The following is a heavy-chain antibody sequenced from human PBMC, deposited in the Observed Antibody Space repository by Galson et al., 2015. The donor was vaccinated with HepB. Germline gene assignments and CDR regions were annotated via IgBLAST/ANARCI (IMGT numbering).Heavy chain of an antibody. V-gene: IGHV4-34*01. J-gene: IGHJ2*01. CDR2: INHSGST. Sequence: ETLSLTCAVYGGSFSGYYWSWIRQPPGKGLEWIGEINHSGSTNYNPSLKSRVTISVDTSKNQFSLKLSSVTAADTAVYYCARVTFRRCSSTSCSRPYWYFDLWGRGTLVTVSS. D-gene: IGHD2-2*01. CDR3: ARVTFRRCSSTSCSRPYWYFDL. CDR1: GGSFSGYY.